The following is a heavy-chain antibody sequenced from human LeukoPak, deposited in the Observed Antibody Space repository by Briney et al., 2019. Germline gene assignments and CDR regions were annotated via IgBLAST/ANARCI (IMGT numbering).Heavy chain of an antibody. CDR2: ITGSRGNT. V-gene: IGHV3-23*01. Sequence: GGSLRLSCAASGFTFSSYAMSWVRQAPGKGLEWVSAITGSRGNTYYADSVKGRFTISRDNSKNTLYLQMNSLRAEDTAVYYCAKDSRPDFWSGYYSDWGQGTLVTVSS. CDR3: AKDSRPDFWSGYYSD. D-gene: IGHD3-3*01. CDR1: GFTFSSYA. J-gene: IGHJ4*02.